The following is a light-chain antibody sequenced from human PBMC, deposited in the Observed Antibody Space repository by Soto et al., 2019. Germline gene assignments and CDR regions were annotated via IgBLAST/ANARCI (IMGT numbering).Light chain of an antibody. J-gene: IGKJ3*01. CDR2: GAS. V-gene: IGKV3-15*01. CDR1: QSVSSN. CDR3: QQYNNWPPGVT. Sequence: EIVMTQSPATLSVSPGERATLSCRASQSVSSNLAWYQQKPGQAPRLLIYGASTRAAGIPARFSGSRSGTEFTLTISSLQSEDVAVYYCQQYNNWPPGVTFGPGTKVDIK.